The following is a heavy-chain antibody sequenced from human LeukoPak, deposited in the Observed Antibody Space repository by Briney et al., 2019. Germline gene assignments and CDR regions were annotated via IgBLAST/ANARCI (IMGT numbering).Heavy chain of an antibody. V-gene: IGHV3-7*01. CDR1: GFTFSSYW. CDR2: IRQDGSEK. D-gene: IGHD5-18*01. Sequence: GGSLRLSCAASGFTFSSYWMSWVRQAPGKGLEWVANIRQDGSEKYYVDSVKGRFTISRDNAKNSLYLQMNSLRAEDTAVYYCARDSGSYGYLDRTTFDYWGQGTLVTVSS. J-gene: IGHJ4*02. CDR3: ARDSGSYGYLDRTTFDY.